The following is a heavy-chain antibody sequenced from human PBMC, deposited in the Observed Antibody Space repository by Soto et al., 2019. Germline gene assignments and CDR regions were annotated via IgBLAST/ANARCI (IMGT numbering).Heavy chain of an antibody. Sequence: SETLSLTCTVSGGTISSSSYYWGWIRQPPGKGLEWIGSIYYSGSTYYNPSLKSRVTISVDTSKNQFSLKLSSVTAADTAVYYCARHRIGVVVVPASPNWFDPWGQGTLVTVSS. CDR2: IYYSGST. J-gene: IGHJ5*02. D-gene: IGHD2-2*01. CDR1: GGTISSSSYY. V-gene: IGHV4-39*01. CDR3: ARHRIGVVVVPASPNWFDP.